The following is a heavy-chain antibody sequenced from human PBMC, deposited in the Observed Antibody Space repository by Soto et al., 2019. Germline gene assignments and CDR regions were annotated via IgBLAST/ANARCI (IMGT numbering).Heavy chain of an antibody. Sequence: LRLSCAASGFTFSSYGMHWVRQAPGKGLEWVAVIWYDGSNKYYADSVKGRFTISRDNSKNTLYLQMNSLRAEDTAVYYCARDSVYYGSGSYNFDYWGQGTLVTVSS. D-gene: IGHD3-10*01. V-gene: IGHV3-33*01. CDR1: GFTFSSYG. CDR2: IWYDGSNK. CDR3: ARDSVYYGSGSYNFDY. J-gene: IGHJ4*02.